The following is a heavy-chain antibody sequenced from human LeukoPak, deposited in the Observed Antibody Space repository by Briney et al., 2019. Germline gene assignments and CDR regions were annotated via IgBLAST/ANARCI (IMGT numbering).Heavy chain of an antibody. CDR1: GGSINSDNYY. CDR3: ARYYYDSSGYWGLVAFDI. D-gene: IGHD3-22*01. V-gene: IGHV4-30-4*02. CDR2: IYYTGST. Sequence: PSETLSLTCTVSGGSINSDNYYWNWIRQPPGKGLEWIGYIYYTGSTNYNPSLTSRVTISLDTSKNQFSLKLSSVTAADTAVYYCARYYYDSSGYWGLVAFDIWGQGTMVTVSS. J-gene: IGHJ3*02.